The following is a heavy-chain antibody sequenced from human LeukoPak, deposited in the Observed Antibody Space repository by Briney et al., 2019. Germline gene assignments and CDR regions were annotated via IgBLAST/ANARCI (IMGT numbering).Heavy chain of an antibody. J-gene: IGHJ4*02. V-gene: IGHV3-74*01. CDR1: GFAFSTYC. CDR2: INPEGAST. D-gene: IGHD6-19*01. CDR3: GRGTAITAGIDF. Sequence: GGSLRLSCTASGFAFSTYCMFWVRQAPGKGLVWVSQINPEGASTTYGDPAKGRFTASRDNAKNALHLQMNSLRVADTAVYYCGRGTAITAGIDFWGQGTLVTVSS.